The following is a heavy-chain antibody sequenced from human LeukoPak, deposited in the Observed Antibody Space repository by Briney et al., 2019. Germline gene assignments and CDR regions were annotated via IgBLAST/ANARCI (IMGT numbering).Heavy chain of an antibody. CDR1: GGSLSSLY. V-gene: IGHV4-59*11. D-gene: IGHD6-19*01. Sequence: SETLSLTCTVSGGSLSSLYWSWIRQPPGKGLEWIGYIYYSGTTNYNPSLKSRVTMSVDTPKNQLSLKLSSVTAADTAVYYCARGSVAVAGCLDYWGLGTLVTVSS. CDR2: IYYSGTT. CDR3: ARGSVAVAGCLDY. J-gene: IGHJ4*02.